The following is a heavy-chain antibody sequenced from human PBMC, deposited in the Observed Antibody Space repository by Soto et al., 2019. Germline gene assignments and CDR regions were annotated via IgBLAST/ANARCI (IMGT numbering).Heavy chain of an antibody. CDR2: IYHSGST. Sequence: WETLSLTCAVSGYSISSGYYWGWIRQPPGKGLEWIGSIYHSGSTYYNPSLKSRVTISVDTSKNQFSLKLSSVTAADTAVYYCARAVAGTVSDFDYWGQGTLVTVSS. D-gene: IGHD6-19*01. J-gene: IGHJ4*02. V-gene: IGHV4-38-2*01. CDR3: ARAVAGTVSDFDY. CDR1: GYSISSGYY.